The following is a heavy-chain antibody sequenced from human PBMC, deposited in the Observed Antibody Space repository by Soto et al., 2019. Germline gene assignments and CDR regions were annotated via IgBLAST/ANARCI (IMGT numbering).Heavy chain of an antibody. CDR2: ISAYNGNT. Sequence: QVQLVQSGAEVKKPGASVKVSCKASGYTFTSYGISWVRQAPGQGLEWMGWISAYNGNTNYAQKLQGRVTMTTDTSTSTAYMELRSLRPDDTAVYYCARARVMITFGGVIVIRGSDAFDIWGQGTMVTVSS. V-gene: IGHV1-18*01. CDR1: GYTFTSYG. D-gene: IGHD3-16*02. CDR3: ARARVMITFGGVIVIRGSDAFDI. J-gene: IGHJ3*02.